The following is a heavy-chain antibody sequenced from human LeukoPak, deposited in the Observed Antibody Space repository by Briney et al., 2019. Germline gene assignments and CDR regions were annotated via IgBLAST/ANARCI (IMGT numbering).Heavy chain of an antibody. Sequence: GASVKVSCKASGGTFSSYAISWVRQAPGQGLEWMGGIIPTFGTANYAQKFQGRVTITTDESTSTAYMELSSLRSEDTAVYYCAREAPAIVVVPAARVGYYMDVWGKGTTVTVSS. CDR2: IIPTFGTA. D-gene: IGHD2-2*01. CDR1: GGTFSSYA. CDR3: AREAPAIVVVPAARVGYYMDV. V-gene: IGHV1-69*05. J-gene: IGHJ6*03.